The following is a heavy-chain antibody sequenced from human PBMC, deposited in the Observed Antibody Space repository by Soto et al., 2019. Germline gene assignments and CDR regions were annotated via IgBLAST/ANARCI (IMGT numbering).Heavy chain of an antibody. Sequence: GESLKVSCKGSGYSFTSYWISWVRQMPGKGLEWMGRIDPSDSYTNYSPSFQGHVTISADKSISTAYLQWSSLKASDTAMYYCARHFVVVPGVFYDGLAVCAQRTTVTAPQ. CDR2: IDPSDSYT. V-gene: IGHV5-10-1*01. J-gene: IGHJ6*01. CDR1: GYSFTSYW. CDR3: ARHFVVVPGVFYDGLAV. D-gene: IGHD2-2*01.